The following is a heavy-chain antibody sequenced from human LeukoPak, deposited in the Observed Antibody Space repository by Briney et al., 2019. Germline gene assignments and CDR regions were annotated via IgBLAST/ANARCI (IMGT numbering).Heavy chain of an antibody. J-gene: IGHJ3*02. CDR1: GFTFDDYA. CDR2: ISWNSGSI. V-gene: IGHV3-9*01. Sequence: SGGSLRLSCAASGFTFDDYAMPWVRQAPGKGLEWVSGISWNSGSIGYADSAKGRFTISRDNAKNSLYLQMNSLRAEDTALYYCAKDVFWSGLDAFDIWGQGTMVTVSS. D-gene: IGHD3-3*01. CDR3: AKDVFWSGLDAFDI.